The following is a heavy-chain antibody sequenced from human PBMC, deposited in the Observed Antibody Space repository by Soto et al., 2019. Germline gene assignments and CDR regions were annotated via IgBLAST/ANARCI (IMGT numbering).Heavy chain of an antibody. Sequence: SVKVSCKASGGTFSSYAISWVRQSPEQGLEWMGGIIPIFGTANYAQKFQGRVTITADKSTSTAYMELRSLRSEDTAVYYCARASGIAAAGTPTGAFDIWGQGTMVTVSS. V-gene: IGHV1-69*06. J-gene: IGHJ3*02. CDR2: IIPIFGTA. CDR3: ARASGIAAAGTPTGAFDI. CDR1: GGTFSSYA. D-gene: IGHD6-13*01.